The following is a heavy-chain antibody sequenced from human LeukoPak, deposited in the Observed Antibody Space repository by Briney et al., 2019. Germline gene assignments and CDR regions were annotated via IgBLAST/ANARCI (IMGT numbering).Heavy chain of an antibody. V-gene: IGHV3-21*01. Sequence: PGGSLRLSCAASRFTFSTYSMNWVRQAPGKGLEWVSSITSCRTYIYYADSVKGRFTISRDNAKNALYLQMNSLRVEDTAVYYCARDESRGNLVTAPDYWGQGTLVTVS. CDR2: ITSCRTYI. J-gene: IGHJ4*02. CDR1: RFTFSTYS. D-gene: IGHD2-21*02. CDR3: ARDESRGNLVTAPDY.